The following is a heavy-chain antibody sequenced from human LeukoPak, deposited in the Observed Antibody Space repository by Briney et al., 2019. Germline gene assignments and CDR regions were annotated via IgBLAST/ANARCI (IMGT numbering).Heavy chain of an antibody. CDR2: IYSDGNT. V-gene: IGHV3-53*01. D-gene: IGHD2-2*01. J-gene: IGHJ5*02. CDR1: GFTFSSYS. CDR3: AGDTHSSNWYDH. Sequence: GGSLRLSCAASGFTFSSYSMNWVRQAPGKGLEWVSFIYSDGNTYYADSVKGRFTISRDSSRNTLYLQMNSLRVEDMAVYYCAGDTHSSNWYDHWGQGTLVTVSS.